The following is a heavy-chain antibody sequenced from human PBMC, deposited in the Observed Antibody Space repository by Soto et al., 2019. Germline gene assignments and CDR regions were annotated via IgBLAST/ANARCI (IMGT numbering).Heavy chain of an antibody. V-gene: IGHV1-3*01. Sequence: XSVKVSCKDSGYSFTSYAMHWVRQAPGQRLEWMGWINAGNGNTKYSQKFQGRVTITRDTSASTAYMELSSLRSEDTAVYYCARGYSYGFPDSWGQGTLVTVSS. D-gene: IGHD5-18*01. J-gene: IGHJ4*02. CDR1: GYSFTSYA. CDR2: INAGNGNT. CDR3: ARGYSYGFPDS.